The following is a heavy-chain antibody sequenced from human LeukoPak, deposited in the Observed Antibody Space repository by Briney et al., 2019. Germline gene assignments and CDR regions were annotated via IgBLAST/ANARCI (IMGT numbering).Heavy chain of an antibody. J-gene: IGHJ4*02. CDR2: IYYSGST. Sequence: SETLSLTCTVSGGSISSYYWSWIRQPPGKGLEWIGYIYYSGSTNYNPSLKSRVTISVDTSKNQFSLKLSSVTAADTAVYYCARGKGDYWGQGTLVTVSS. CDR1: GGSISSYY. CDR3: ARGKGDY. V-gene: IGHV4-59*01.